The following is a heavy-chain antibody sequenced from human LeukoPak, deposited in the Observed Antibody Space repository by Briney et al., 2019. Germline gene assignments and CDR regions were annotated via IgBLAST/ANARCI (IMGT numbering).Heavy chain of an antibody. CDR1: GYSISSGYY. Sequence: SETLSLTCAVSGYSISSGYYWGWIRQPPGKGLEWIGSIYHSGSTYYNPSLKSRVTISVDTSKNQFSLKLSSVTAADTAVYYCARVTWAFDIWGQGTMVTVSS. V-gene: IGHV4-38-2*01. J-gene: IGHJ3*02. CDR3: ARVTWAFDI. CDR2: IYHSGST.